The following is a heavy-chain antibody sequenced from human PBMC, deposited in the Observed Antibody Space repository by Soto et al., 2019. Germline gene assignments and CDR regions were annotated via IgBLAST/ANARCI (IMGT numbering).Heavy chain of an antibody. V-gene: IGHV4-4*02. CDR1: GGSISSSNW. J-gene: IGHJ6*02. CDR2: IYDSGST. CDR3: ARDDCSSTSCYRHYYGMDV. Sequence: QVQLQESGPGLVKPSGTLSLTCAVSGGSISSSNWWRWVRQPPVNGLEWIGGIYDSGSTNYNPSRQRRVSISVDKSKIQFSLKLSAVTAADTAVYYCARDDCSSTSCYRHYYGMDVWGQGTTVTGSS. D-gene: IGHD2-2*02.